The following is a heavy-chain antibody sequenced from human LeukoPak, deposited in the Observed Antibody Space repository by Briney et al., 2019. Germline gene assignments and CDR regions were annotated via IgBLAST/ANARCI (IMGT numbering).Heavy chain of an antibody. CDR1: GFTFSSNA. Sequence: GGSLRLSCAASGFTFSSNAMSWVRQAPGKGLVWVSGISGSGGNTYYADSVKGRFPISRDNSKNTLHLQINSLRAEDTAVYYCAKSGSGYYYVFDYWGQGTLVTVSS. V-gene: IGHV3-23*01. J-gene: IGHJ4*02. CDR3: AKSGSGYYYVFDY. D-gene: IGHD3-22*01. CDR2: ISGSGGNT.